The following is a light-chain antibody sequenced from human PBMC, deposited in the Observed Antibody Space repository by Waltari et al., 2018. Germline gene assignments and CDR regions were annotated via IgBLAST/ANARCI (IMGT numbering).Light chain of an antibody. V-gene: IGKV2-28*01. J-gene: IGKJ1*01. CDR3: MQALQTPWT. Sequence: DIVMTQSPLPLPVTPGEPASISCRSSQSLLHSDGYKYLEWYLQKAGQSPQLLIYLGSNRAAGVPDRFSGSGSGTDFTLKISRVEAEDVGVYYCMQALQTPWTFGQGTKVEIK. CDR1: QSLLHSDGYKY. CDR2: LGS.